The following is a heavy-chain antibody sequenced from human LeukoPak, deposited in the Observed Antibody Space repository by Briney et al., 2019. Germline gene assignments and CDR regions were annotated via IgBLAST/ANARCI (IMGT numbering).Heavy chain of an antibody. D-gene: IGHD3-3*01. CDR1: GYTFTGYY. CDR2: INPNSGGT. CDR3: ARGLYDFWSAASSGVGY. V-gene: IGHV1-2*02. J-gene: IGHJ4*02. Sequence: GASVKVSCKASGYTFTGYYMQWVRQAPGQGLEWMGWINPNSGGTNYAQKFQGRVTMTRDTSISTAYMELSRLRSDDTAVYYCARGLYDFWSAASSGVGYWGQGTLVTVSS.